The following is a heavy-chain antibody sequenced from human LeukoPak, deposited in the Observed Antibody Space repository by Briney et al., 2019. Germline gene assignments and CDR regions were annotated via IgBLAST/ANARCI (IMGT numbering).Heavy chain of an antibody. Sequence: SETLSLTCTVSGGSITSSGYHWGWIRQPPGKGLEWIGSSYYSGSTYNNPSLKSRVTISVDTSKNQFSLKLSSVTATDTAMYYCARQTGSGLFTLPGGQGTLVTVSS. CDR1: GGSITSSGYH. V-gene: IGHV4-39*01. D-gene: IGHD3/OR15-3a*01. CDR3: ARQTGSGLFTLP. CDR2: SYYSGST. J-gene: IGHJ4*02.